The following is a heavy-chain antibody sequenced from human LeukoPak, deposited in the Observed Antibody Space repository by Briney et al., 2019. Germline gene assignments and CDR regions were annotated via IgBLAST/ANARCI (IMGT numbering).Heavy chain of an antibody. Sequence: SETLSLTCTVSGGSINNGGYYWTWIRQHPGKGLEWIGYIYYSGSTYYNPSLKSRVTISVDTSKNQFSLKLSSVTAADTAVYYCARENRGGFDPWGQGTLVTVSS. J-gene: IGHJ5*02. CDR3: ARENRGGFDP. CDR2: IYYSGST. V-gene: IGHV4-31*03. D-gene: IGHD1-14*01. CDR1: GGSINNGGYY.